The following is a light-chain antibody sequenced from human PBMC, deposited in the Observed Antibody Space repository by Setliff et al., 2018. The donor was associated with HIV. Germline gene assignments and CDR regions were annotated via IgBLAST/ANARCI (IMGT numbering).Light chain of an antibody. CDR3: QQYDDWPPEFT. CDR1: QSVRSN. Sequence: TVMTQSPATLSLSPGERAALSCRASQSVRSNLAWYQQKPGQAPRLLIYGASTRATGVPARFSGSGSGTEFTLTISSLQSEDFVIYYCQQYDDWPPEFTFGGGTKVDIK. CDR2: GAS. V-gene: IGKV3-15*01. J-gene: IGKJ4*01.